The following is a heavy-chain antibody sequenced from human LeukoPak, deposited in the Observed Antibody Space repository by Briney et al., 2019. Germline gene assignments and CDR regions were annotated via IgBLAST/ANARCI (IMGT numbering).Heavy chain of an antibody. D-gene: IGHD3-10*01. CDR3: ATDPPHYYGSGSYYNTSHYYYYGMDV. J-gene: IGHJ6*02. V-gene: IGHV1-24*01. Sequence: ASVKVSCKVSGYTLTELSMHWVRQAPGKGLEWMGGFDPEDGETIYAQKFQGRVTMTEDTSTDTAYMELSSLRSEDTAVYYCATDPPHYYGSGSYYNTSHYYYYGMDVWGQGTTVTVPS. CDR1: GYTLTELS. CDR2: FDPEDGET.